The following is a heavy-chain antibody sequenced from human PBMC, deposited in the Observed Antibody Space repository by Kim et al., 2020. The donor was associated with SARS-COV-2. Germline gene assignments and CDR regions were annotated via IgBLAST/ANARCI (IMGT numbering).Heavy chain of an antibody. J-gene: IGHJ4*02. CDR3: ARDPFGRQRGSGWPRLDDY. CDR2: INTNTGNP. CDR1: GYTFTSYA. V-gene: IGHV7-4-1*02. D-gene: IGHD6-19*01. Sequence: ASVKVSCKASGYTFTSYAMNWVRQAPGQGLEWMGWINTNTGNPTYAQGFTGRFVFSLDTSVSTAYLQISSLKAEDTAVYYCARDPFGRQRGSGWPRLDDYWGQGTLVTVSS.